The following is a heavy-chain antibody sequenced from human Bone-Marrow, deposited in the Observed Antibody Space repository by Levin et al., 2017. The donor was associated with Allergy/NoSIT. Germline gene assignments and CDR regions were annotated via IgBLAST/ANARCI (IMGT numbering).Heavy chain of an antibody. CDR3: ARGTYYYYNSDNSLFWVDP. CDR2: IYHSGST. CDR1: GTSITSYY. V-gene: IGHV4-59*01. D-gene: IGHD3-22*01. J-gene: IGHJ5*02. Sequence: PSETLSLTCTVSGTSITSYYWTWIRQSPGKGLEFIGCIYHSGSTNYNPSLKSRLTISVDTSKNQFSLRLNSVTAADTAVYYCARGTYYYYNSDNSLFWVDPWGQGTLVTVSS.